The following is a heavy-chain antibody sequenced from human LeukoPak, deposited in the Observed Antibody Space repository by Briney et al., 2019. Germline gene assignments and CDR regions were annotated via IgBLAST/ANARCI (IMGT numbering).Heavy chain of an antibody. CDR2: ISGYNDNT. Sequence: GASVKVSCKASGYTFTNYGISWVRQAPGQGLEWMGWISGYNDNTNYAQRFQDRLTMITDTSTSTAYMELRSLRFDDTAVYYCARDQHGDYWGEGHFDSWGQGTLVTVSS. D-gene: IGHD4-17*01. CDR1: GYTFTNYG. V-gene: IGHV1-18*01. J-gene: IGHJ4*02. CDR3: ARDQHGDYWGEGHFDS.